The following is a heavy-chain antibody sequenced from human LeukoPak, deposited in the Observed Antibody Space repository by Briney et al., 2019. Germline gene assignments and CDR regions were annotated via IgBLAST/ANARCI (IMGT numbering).Heavy chain of an antibody. CDR3: ARVSSSWYYFDC. Sequence: XRQAXXQGVXXXVCIISYNGNTNYPQNLHGTLTMNTDTSTSTAYMELRSLISDDTAIYYCARVSSSWYYFDCWGQGTLVTVSS. CDR2: IISYNGNT. J-gene: IGHJ4*02. V-gene: IGHV1-18*01. D-gene: IGHD6-13*01.